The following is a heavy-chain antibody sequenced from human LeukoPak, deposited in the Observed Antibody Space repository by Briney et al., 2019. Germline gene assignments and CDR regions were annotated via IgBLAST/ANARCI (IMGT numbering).Heavy chain of an antibody. J-gene: IGHJ5*02. V-gene: IGHV4-39*01. CDR1: GGSISSSSYY. Sequence: PSETLSLTCTVSGGSISSSSYYWGWLRQPPGKGLEWIGSIYYSGSTYYNPSLKSRVTISVDTSKNQFSLKLSSVTAADTAVYYCASLLNWFDPWGQGTLVTVSS. CDR3: ASLLNWFDP. CDR2: IYYSGST.